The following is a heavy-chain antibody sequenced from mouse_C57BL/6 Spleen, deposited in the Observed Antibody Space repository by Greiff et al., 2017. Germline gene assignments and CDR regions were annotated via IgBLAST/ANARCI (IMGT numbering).Heavy chain of an antibody. Sequence: VQLQQSGPELVKPGASVKISCKASGYTFTDYYMNWVKKSHGKSLEWIGDINPNNGGTSYNQKFKGKATLTVDKSSSTAYMELRSLTSEDSAVYYCARLQAFAYWGQGTLVTGSA. CDR2: INPNNGGT. CDR3: ARLQAFAY. J-gene: IGHJ3*01. D-gene: IGHD3-2*02. V-gene: IGHV1-26*01. CDR1: GYTFTDYY.